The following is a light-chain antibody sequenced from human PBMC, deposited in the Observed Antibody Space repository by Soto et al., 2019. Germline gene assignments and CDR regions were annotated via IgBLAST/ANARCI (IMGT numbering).Light chain of an antibody. J-gene: IGKJ4*01. CDR1: QSLVHSDGTTY. CDR3: MQAKQYPIT. V-gene: IGKV2-24*01. Sequence: DIVMTQTPLSSPVTLGQPASISCRSSQSLVHSDGTTYLSWLQQRPGQPPRLLIEKISNRFSGVPDRFSGSGAGTDYTLKISRVEAEDVGVYFCMQAKQYPITFGGGTRVEIK. CDR2: KIS.